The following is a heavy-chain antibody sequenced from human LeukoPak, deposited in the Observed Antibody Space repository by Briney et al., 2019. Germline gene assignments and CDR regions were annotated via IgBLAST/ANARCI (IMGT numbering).Heavy chain of an antibody. CDR3: AKDVVRGVMWYFDY. V-gene: IGHV3-23*01. CDR2: ISGSGGST. D-gene: IGHD3-10*01. J-gene: IGHJ4*02. Sequence: GGSLRLSCAASGSTFSSYAMSWVRQAPGKGLEWVSAISGSGGSTYYADSVKGRFTISRDNSKNTLYLQMNSLRAEDTAVYYCAKDVVRGVMWYFDYWGQGTLVTVSS. CDR1: GSTFSSYA.